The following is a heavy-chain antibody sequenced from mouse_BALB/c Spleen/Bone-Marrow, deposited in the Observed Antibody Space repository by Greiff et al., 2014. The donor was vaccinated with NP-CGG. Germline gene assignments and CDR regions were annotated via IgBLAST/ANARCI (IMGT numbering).Heavy chain of an antibody. CDR3: ARGDWDDAY. CDR1: GYTFTDYW. Sequence: QVQLQQSGAELVMPGASVKMSCKASGYTFTDYWMHWVKQRPGQGLEWIGAIDTSDSYTSYNQKFKGKATLTVDESSNTAYMQLSSLTSEDSAVYYCARGDWDDAYWGQGTLVTVSA. V-gene: IGHV1-69*01. J-gene: IGHJ3*01. CDR2: IDTSDSYT. D-gene: IGHD4-1*01.